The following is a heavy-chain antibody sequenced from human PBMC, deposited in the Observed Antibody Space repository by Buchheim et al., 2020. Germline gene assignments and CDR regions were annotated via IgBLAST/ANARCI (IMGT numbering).Heavy chain of an antibody. J-gene: IGHJ4*02. Sequence: EVQLVESGGGLVQPGGSLRLSCAASGFTFNNHWMHWVRQAPGKGLVWVSRIKSDGSSTSYAESVKGRFTISRDNAKNRLYPQMNSLRAEDTAVYYCARETTFSGTFFDDWGQGTL. CDR1: GFTFNNHW. V-gene: IGHV3-74*01. CDR3: ARETTFSGTFFDD. CDR2: IKSDGSST. D-gene: IGHD1-26*01.